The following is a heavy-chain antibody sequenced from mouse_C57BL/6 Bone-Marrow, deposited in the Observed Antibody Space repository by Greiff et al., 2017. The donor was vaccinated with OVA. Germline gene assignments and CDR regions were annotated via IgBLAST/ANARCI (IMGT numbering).Heavy chain of an antibody. V-gene: IGHV1-4*01. CDR2: INPSSGYT. Sequence: QVQLQQSGAELARPGASVKMSCKASGYTFTSYTMHWVKQRPGQGLEWIGYINPSSGYTKYNQKFKAKATLTADKPSSTAYMQLSSLTSEDSAVYYCAREGMGLPFDYWGQGTTLTVSS. CDR1: GYTFTSYT. D-gene: IGHD5-5*01. CDR3: AREGMGLPFDY. J-gene: IGHJ2*01.